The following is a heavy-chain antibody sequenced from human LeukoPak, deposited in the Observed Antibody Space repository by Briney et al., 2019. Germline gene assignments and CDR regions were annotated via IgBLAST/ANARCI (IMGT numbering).Heavy chain of an antibody. CDR2: INSDGSST. CDR3: ARENLAAAADY. D-gene: IGHD6-25*01. Sequence: GGSLRLSCAASGFTFSSYWMHWVRQAPGKGLVWVSHINSDGSSTNYADSVKGRFTISRDNAKNTLYLQMNSLRLEDTAVYYCARENLAAAADYWGQGTVVTVSS. V-gene: IGHV3-74*01. CDR1: GFTFSSYW. J-gene: IGHJ4*02.